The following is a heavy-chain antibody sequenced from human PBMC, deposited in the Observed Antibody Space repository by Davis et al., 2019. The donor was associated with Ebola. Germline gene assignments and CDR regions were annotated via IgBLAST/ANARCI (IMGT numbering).Heavy chain of an antibody. V-gene: IGHV4-59*01. Sequence: MPSETLSLTCTVSAGSISSYYWSWIRQPPGKGLEWIGYLYYSGNTNYNPSLKSRVTISVDTSKNQFSLKLSSVTAADTAVYYCARGLVVVAATYFDYWGQGTLVTVSS. CDR1: AGSISSYY. CDR3: ARGLVVVAATYFDY. CDR2: LYYSGNT. D-gene: IGHD2-15*01. J-gene: IGHJ4*02.